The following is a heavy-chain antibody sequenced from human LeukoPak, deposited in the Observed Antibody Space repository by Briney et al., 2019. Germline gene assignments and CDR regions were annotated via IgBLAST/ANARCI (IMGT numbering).Heavy chain of an antibody. CDR2: IYAGDSDT. Sequence: GESLKISRKGSGYSFTSYWIGRVRQMPGKGLGWMGIIYAGDSDTRYSPSFKGQVTISADKSISTAYLQWSSLKASDTAIYYCARLGSSGYQGAFDIWGQGTMVTVSS. CDR3: ARLGSSGYQGAFDI. CDR1: GYSFTSYW. V-gene: IGHV5-51*01. J-gene: IGHJ3*02. D-gene: IGHD3-22*01.